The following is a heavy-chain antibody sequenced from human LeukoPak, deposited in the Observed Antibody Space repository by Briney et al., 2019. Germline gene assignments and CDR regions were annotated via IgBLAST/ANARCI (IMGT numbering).Heavy chain of an antibody. D-gene: IGHD1-26*01. CDR1: GFTVSSNY. V-gene: IGHV3-53*01. CDR3: AKDADPWELGAFDI. Sequence: PGGSLRLSCAASGFTVSSNYMSWVRQAPGKGLEWVSVIYSDGSTYYADSVKGRFTISRDNSKNTLYLQMNSLRAEDTAVYYCAKDADPWELGAFDIWGQGTMVTVSS. CDR2: IYSDGST. J-gene: IGHJ3*02.